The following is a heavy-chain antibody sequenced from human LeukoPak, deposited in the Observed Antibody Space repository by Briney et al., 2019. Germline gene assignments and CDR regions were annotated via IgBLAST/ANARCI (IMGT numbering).Heavy chain of an antibody. V-gene: IGHV4-59*01. CDR3: VRENYSSGWYGIIDY. J-gene: IGHJ4*02. CDR1: GGSISSYY. Sequence: PSETLSLTCTVAGGSISSYYWSWIRQPPGKGLEWIGYIYYSGNTNYNPSLKSRVTISVDTSKNQFSLKLSSVTAADTAVYYCVRENYSSGWYGIIDYWGQGTLVTVSS. D-gene: IGHD6-19*01. CDR2: IYYSGNT.